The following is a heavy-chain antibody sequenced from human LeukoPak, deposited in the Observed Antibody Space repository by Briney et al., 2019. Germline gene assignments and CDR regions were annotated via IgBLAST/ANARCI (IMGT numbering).Heavy chain of an antibody. D-gene: IGHD1-26*01. CDR3: ARDLIVGATGNWFDP. CDR2: ISSSSSYI. J-gene: IGHJ5*02. V-gene: IGHV3-21*01. Sequence: GGSLRLSCAASGFTFDDYAMHWVRQAPGKGLEWVSSISSSSSYIYYADSVKGRFTISRDNAKNSLYLQMNSLRAEDTAVYYCARDLIVGATGNWFDPWGQGTLVTVSS. CDR1: GFTFDDYA.